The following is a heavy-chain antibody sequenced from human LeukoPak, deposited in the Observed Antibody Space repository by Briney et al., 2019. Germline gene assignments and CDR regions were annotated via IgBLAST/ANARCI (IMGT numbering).Heavy chain of an antibody. CDR3: ARDPVGASFDY. CDR2: ISYDGSNK. CDR1: GFTFSSYA. D-gene: IGHD1-26*01. V-gene: IGHV3-30-3*01. J-gene: IGHJ4*02. Sequence: RAGGSLRLSCAASGFTFSSYAMHWVRQAPGKGLEWVAVISYDGSNKYYADSVKGRFTISRDNAKNSLYLQMNSLRAEDTAVYYCARDPVGASFDYWGQGTLVTVSS.